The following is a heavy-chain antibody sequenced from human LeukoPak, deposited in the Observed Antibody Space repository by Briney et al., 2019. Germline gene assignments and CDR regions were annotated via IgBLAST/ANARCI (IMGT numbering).Heavy chain of an antibody. J-gene: IGHJ3*02. CDR3: ARDREGPRNQNAFDI. CDR2: IYSGGNT. V-gene: IGHV3-53*01. CDR1: GFIVSSNY. D-gene: IGHD1-14*01. Sequence: GGSLRLSCAASGFIVSSNYMNWVRQAPGKGLEWVPVIYSGGNTYYADSVKGRFTISRDNSKNTLYLQMNSLRAEDTAVYYCARDREGPRNQNAFDIWGQGTMVTVSS.